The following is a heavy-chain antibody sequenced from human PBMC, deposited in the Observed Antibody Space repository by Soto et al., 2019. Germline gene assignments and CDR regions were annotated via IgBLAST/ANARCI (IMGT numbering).Heavy chain of an antibody. Sequence: QVLLVQSGAEVREPGSSVNVSCKASGGTFNSYAISWVRQAPGLGLEWMGGIIPDFGTGNSAQKFRGRVSITADASTTTVYMGLSGLTLEDTAVYYCARERGGYNRGDFEFWGQGTQVTVSS. CDR2: IIPDFGTG. D-gene: IGHD1-26*01. CDR1: GGTFNSYA. CDR3: ARERGGYNRGDFEF. J-gene: IGHJ4*02. V-gene: IGHV1-69*01.